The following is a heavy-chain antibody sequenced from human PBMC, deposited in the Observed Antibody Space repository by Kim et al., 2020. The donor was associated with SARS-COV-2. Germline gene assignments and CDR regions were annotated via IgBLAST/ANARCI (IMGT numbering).Heavy chain of an antibody. V-gene: IGHV4-31*03. Sequence: SETLSLTCTVSGGSISSGGYYWSWIRQHPGKGLEWIGYIYYSGSTYYNPSLKSRVTISVDTSKNQFSLKLSSVTAADTAVYYCARDPESGYSGYGDGLDIWGQGTMVTVSS. D-gene: IGHD5-12*01. J-gene: IGHJ3*02. CDR2: IYYSGST. CDR1: GGSISSGGYY. CDR3: ARDPESGYSGYGDGLDI.